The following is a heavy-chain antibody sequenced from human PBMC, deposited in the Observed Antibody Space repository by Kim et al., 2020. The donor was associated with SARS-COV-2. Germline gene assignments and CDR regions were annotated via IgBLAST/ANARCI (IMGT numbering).Heavy chain of an antibody. Sequence: SVKVSCKASGGTFSSYAISWVRQAPGQGLEWMGGIIPIFGTANYAQKFQGRVTITADESTSTAYMELSSLRSEDTAVYYCARGHYYYDSSGYYFQDAFDIWGQGTMVTVSS. CDR2: IIPIFGTA. V-gene: IGHV1-69*13. J-gene: IGHJ3*02. CDR1: GGTFSSYA. CDR3: ARGHYYYDSSGYYFQDAFDI. D-gene: IGHD3-22*01.